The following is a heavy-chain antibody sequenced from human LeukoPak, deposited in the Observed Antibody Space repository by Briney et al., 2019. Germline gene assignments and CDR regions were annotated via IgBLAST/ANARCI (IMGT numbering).Heavy chain of an antibody. Sequence: SQTLSLTCTVSGGSISSGGYYWSWIRQHPGKGLEWIGYIYYSGSTYYNPSLKSRVTISVDTSKNQSSLKLSSVTAADTAVYYCAREHSNLNWFDPWGQGTLVTVSS. CDR2: IYYSGST. CDR3: AREHSNLNWFDP. CDR1: GGSISSGGYY. D-gene: IGHD4-11*01. J-gene: IGHJ5*02. V-gene: IGHV4-31*03.